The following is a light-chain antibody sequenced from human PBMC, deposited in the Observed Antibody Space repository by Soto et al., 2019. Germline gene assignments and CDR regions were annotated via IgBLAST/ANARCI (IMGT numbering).Light chain of an antibody. V-gene: IGLV2-14*02. CDR2: EVA. CDR3: SSYTSITTYV. J-gene: IGLJ1*01. Sequence: QSFLTQPASVSGSPGQSITISCAGTSSDIGSHNLVSWYQHHPDKAPKLLIYEVADRPSGVSDRFSGSKSGNTVSLTISGLRAEDEAAYYCSSYTSITTYVLGTGTKV. CDR1: SSDIGSHNL.